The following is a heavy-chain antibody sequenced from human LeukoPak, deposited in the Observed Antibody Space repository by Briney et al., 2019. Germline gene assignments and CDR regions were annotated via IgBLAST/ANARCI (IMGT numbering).Heavy chain of an antibody. D-gene: IGHD3-10*01. Sequence: GGSLRLSCAASGFSFRDYTMNWVRQAPGKGLEWVSYISSSGSTIYYADSVKGRFTISRDNAKNSLYLQMNSQRVEDTAVYYCARRGLYFDYWGQGTLVTVSS. V-gene: IGHV3-48*04. CDR1: GFSFRDYT. CDR2: ISSSGSTI. J-gene: IGHJ4*02. CDR3: ARRGLYFDY.